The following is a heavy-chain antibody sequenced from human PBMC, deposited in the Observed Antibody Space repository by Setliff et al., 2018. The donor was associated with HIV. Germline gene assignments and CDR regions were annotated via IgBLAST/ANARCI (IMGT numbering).Heavy chain of an antibody. Sequence: SETLSLTCAVYGGSFSGYYWSWIRQPPGKGLEWIGEINHSGSTNYNPSLKSRVTISVDTSKNQFSLKLSSVTAADTAVYYCNIYYYYYMDVRGKGTTVTVSS. CDR1: GGSFSGYY. V-gene: IGHV4-34*01. CDR3: NIYYYYYMDV. CDR2: INHSGST. J-gene: IGHJ6*03.